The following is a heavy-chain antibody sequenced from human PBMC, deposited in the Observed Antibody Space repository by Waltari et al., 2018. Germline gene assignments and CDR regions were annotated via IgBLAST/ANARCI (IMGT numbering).Heavy chain of an antibody. J-gene: IGHJ4*02. Sequence: QVQLVQSGAEVKKPGASVKVSCKASGYTFIGYYMTWVRQAPGQGLEWMGRINSNTGGTSYPQKFQGRVTMTRDTSISTAYMELSGLRSDDTALYYCTRGPPPLGSTSPMSGDWGQGTLVTVSS. CDR1: GYTFIGYY. CDR3: TRGPPPLGSTSPMSGD. D-gene: IGHD2-2*01. CDR2: INSNTGGT. V-gene: IGHV1-2*02.